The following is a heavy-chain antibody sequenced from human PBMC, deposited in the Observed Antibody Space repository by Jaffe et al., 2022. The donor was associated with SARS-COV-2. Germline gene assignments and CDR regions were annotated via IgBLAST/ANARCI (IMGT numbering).Heavy chain of an antibody. CDR2: IIPIFGTA. CDR1: GGTFSSYA. V-gene: IGHV1-69*01. D-gene: IGHD4-17*01. Sequence: QVQLVQSGAEVKKPGSSVKVSCKASGGTFSSYAISWVRQAPGQGLEWMGGIIPIFGTANYAQKFQGRVTITADESTSTAYMELSSLRSEDTAVYYCARDGWQATDYGDYVPSPDYYYYYMDVWGKGTTVTVSS. J-gene: IGHJ6*03. CDR3: ARDGWQATDYGDYVPSPDYYYYYMDV.